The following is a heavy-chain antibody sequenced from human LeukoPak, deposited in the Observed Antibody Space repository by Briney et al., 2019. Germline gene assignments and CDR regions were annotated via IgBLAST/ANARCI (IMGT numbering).Heavy chain of an antibody. CDR1: GFTFSSYA. CDR2: ISYDGSNK. D-gene: IGHD6-19*01. CDR3: ARDNHRAVAGLFDY. J-gene: IGHJ4*02. Sequence: GGSLRLSCSASGFTFSSYAMSWVRQAPGKGLEWVAVISYDGSNKYYADSVKGRFTISRDNSKNTLYLQMNSLRAEDTAVYYCARDNHRAVAGLFDYWGQGTLVTVSS. V-gene: IGHV3-30-3*01.